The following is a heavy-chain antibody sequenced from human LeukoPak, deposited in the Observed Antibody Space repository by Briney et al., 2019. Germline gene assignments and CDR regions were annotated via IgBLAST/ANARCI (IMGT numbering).Heavy chain of an antibody. J-gene: IGHJ4*02. V-gene: IGHV3-23*01. D-gene: IGHD7-27*01. CDR3: ASSLGPLTEY. CDR1: GFTFSSYA. Sequence: GGSLRLSCAASGFTFSSYAMSWVRQAPGKGLEWVSAISGSGGSTYYADSVKGRFTISRDNAKNTVSLQMNSLRAEDTAVYFCASSLGPLTEYWGQGTLVTVSS. CDR2: ISGSGGST.